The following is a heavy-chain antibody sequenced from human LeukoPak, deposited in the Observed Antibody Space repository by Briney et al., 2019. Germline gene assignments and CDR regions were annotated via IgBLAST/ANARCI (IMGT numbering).Heavy chain of an antibody. D-gene: IGHD2-2*01. V-gene: IGHV3-30*03. J-gene: IGHJ3*02. CDR1: GFTFSNYG. CDR3: ARDPGDIVVVPAADDAFDI. CDR2: ISYDGSEK. Sequence: GRSLRLSCAASGFTFSNYGMHWVRQAPGKGLEWVTVISYDGSEKYYADSVKGRFTISRDNSKNTLYLQMNSLRAEDTAVYYCARDPGDIVVVPAADDAFDIWGQGTMVTVSS.